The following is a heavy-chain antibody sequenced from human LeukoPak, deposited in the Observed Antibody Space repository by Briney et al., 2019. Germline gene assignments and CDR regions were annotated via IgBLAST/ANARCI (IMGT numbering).Heavy chain of an antibody. V-gene: IGHV4-59*01. CDR1: GGSISSYY. J-gene: IGHJ4*02. CDR2: LHYSGST. CDR3: ARAYCVGDCTVLHIYFDN. D-gene: IGHD2-21*02. Sequence: SETLSLTCTVSGGSISSYYWSWIRQPPGKGLEWIGYLHYSGSTNYNPSLKSRVTISVDTSKNQFSLKLSSVTAADTAVYYCARAYCVGDCTVLHIYFDNWGQGTLVTVSS.